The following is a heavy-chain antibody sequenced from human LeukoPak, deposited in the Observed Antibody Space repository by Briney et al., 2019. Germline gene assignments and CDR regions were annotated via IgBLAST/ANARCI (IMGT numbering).Heavy chain of an antibody. J-gene: IGHJ4*02. CDR1: GGSIRNYY. V-gene: IGHV4-4*07. Sequence: PSETLSLTRTVSGGSIRNYYWSWIRQPAGKGLEWIGRISASGSNNYNPSLRSRVTMSMDTSKNQFSLDLSSVTAAETAVYYCARGGLRKFDCWGQGTLVTVSS. D-gene: IGHD4-17*01. CDR3: ARGGLRKFDC. CDR2: ISASGSN.